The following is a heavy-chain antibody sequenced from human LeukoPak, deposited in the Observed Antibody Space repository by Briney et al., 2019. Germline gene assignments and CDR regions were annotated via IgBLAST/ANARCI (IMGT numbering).Heavy chain of an antibody. Sequence: PSQTLSLTCAVSGGSIGSGGYSWSWIRQPPGKGLEWIGYIYHSGSTYYNPSLKSRVTISVDRSKNQFSLKLSSVTAADTAVYYCARVQYYYDSSGYFDYWGQGTLVTVSS. CDR2: IYHSGST. V-gene: IGHV4-30-2*01. CDR1: GGSIGSGGYS. CDR3: ARVQYYYDSSGYFDY. D-gene: IGHD3-22*01. J-gene: IGHJ4*02.